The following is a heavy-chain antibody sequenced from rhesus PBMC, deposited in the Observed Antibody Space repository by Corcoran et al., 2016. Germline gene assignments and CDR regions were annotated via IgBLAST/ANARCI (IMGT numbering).Heavy chain of an antibody. Sequence: EVQLVQSGAEVKKPGASVKISSKASGYTFTDYYLHWVRQAPGKGLEWVGRVDPEDGEADYAQKFQDRVTITRDTSTDTAYMELSSLRSEDTAVYYCATGGSSSTFDYWGQGVLVTVSS. J-gene: IGHJ4*01. CDR2: VDPEDGEA. CDR1: GYTFTDYY. V-gene: IGHV1-111*01. D-gene: IGHD6-43*01. CDR3: ATGGSSSTFDY.